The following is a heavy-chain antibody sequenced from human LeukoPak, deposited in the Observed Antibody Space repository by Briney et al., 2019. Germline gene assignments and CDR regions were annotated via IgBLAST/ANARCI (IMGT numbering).Heavy chain of an antibody. J-gene: IGHJ6*02. CDR3: AVRYQLSSRPHYYYYYGMDV. D-gene: IGHD2-2*01. V-gene: IGHV4-34*01. CDR2: INHSGST. Sequence: KTSETLSLTCAVYGGSFSGYYWSWIRQPPGKGLEWIGEINHSGSTNYNPSLKSRVTISVDTSKNQFSLKLSSVTAADTAVYYCAVRYQLSSRPHYYYYYGMDVWGQGTTVTVSS. CDR1: GGSFSGYY.